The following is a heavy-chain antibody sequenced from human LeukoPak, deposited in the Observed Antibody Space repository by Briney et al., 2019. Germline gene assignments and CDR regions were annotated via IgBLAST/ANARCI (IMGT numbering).Heavy chain of an antibody. J-gene: IGHJ4*02. V-gene: IGHV3-7*05. CDR2: IKQDGVEK. CDR1: GFTFSSSW. Sequence: GGSLRLSCAASGFTFSSSWMNWVRQAPGKGLEWVALIKQDGVEKCYLDSVKGRFTISRDDARNSLYLQMNSLTAEDTAVYYCATGRGDYWGQGTLVTVSS. CDR3: ATGRGDY. D-gene: IGHD3-16*01.